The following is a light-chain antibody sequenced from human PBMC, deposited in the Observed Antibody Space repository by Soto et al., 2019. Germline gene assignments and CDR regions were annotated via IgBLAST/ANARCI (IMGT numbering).Light chain of an antibody. CDR2: AAS. CDR3: QQAVSFPLT. Sequence: DIQMTQSPASLSASVGDRVTITCRAGQYIGRYLNWYQQKPGKAPKLLIYAASSLQSGVPSRFSGSGSGTHFTLTITDLQPEDFATYHCQQAVSFPLTFGGGTKVDIK. V-gene: IGKV1-39*01. CDR1: QYIGRY. J-gene: IGKJ4*01.